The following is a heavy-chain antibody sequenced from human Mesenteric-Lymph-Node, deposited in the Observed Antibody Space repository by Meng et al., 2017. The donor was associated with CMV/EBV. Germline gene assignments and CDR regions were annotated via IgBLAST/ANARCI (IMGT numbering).Heavy chain of an antibody. V-gene: IGHV3-30*02. CDR3: AKEPYSNSGYFDY. CDR2: IRDDGSKE. CDR1: GFIPSSFG. Sequence: GESLKISCVVSGFIPSSFGMHWVRQGPGKGLEWVAFIRDDGSKEYYADSVKGRFTISRDNSKNTLYLQMNRLRTEDTAVYYCAKEPYSNSGYFDYWGQGTLVTVSS. J-gene: IGHJ4*03. D-gene: IGHD6-6*01.